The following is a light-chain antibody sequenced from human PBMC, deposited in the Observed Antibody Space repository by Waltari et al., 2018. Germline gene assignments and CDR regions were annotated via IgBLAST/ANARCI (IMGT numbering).Light chain of an antibody. J-gene: IGKJ4*01. Sequence: EIVMTQSPATLSVSPGGSATLPCRASETVSLNLAWYQQKPGQAPRLLIYSASTRASGVPDRFSGSGSGTEFTLTISNLQSEDFAVYYCQQYSYWPPLTFGGGTKVDIK. CDR2: SAS. CDR1: ETVSLN. V-gene: IGKV3-15*01. CDR3: QQYSYWPPLT.